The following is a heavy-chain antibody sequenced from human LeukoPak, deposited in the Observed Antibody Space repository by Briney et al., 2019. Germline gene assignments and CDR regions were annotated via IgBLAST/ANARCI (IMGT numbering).Heavy chain of an antibody. Sequence: ASVKVSCKASGYTFTSYYMHWVRQAPGQGLEWMGIINPSGGSTSYGQKFQGRVTMTRDTSTSTVYMELSRLRSDDTAVYYCARKQVSTSNFDYWGQGTLVIVSS. CDR2: INPSGGST. D-gene: IGHD5/OR15-5a*01. CDR3: ARKQVSTSNFDY. J-gene: IGHJ4*02. CDR1: GYTFTSYY. V-gene: IGHV1-46*01.